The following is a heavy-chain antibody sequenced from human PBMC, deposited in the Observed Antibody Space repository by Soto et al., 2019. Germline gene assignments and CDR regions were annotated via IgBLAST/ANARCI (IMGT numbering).Heavy chain of an antibody. Sequence: SETLSLTCTVSGGSISSSNHYWGWIRQPPGKGLEWIGSIYHSGTTYSNPSLKSRVTISVDTSKNQFSLKLSSVTAADTTVYYCARHGAGATMFRPFDPWGQGTLVTVS. CDR2: IYHSGTT. CDR1: GGSISSSNHY. D-gene: IGHD2-15*01. V-gene: IGHV4-39*01. J-gene: IGHJ5*02. CDR3: ARHGAGATMFRPFDP.